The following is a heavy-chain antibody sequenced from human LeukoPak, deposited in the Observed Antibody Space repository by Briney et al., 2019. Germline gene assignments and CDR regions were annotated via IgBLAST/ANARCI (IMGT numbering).Heavy chain of an antibody. CDR1: GGTFRSYA. V-gene: IGHV1-69*05. CDR2: IIPIFGTA. CDR3: ARSEQLQYYFDY. J-gene: IGHJ4*02. Sequence: SVKVSCKASGGTFRSYAISWVRPAPGQGVAWMGRIIPIFGTANFVQKFQGRVTLTTDESTSTAYMALSSLRSEDTAVYYCARSEQLQYYFDYWGQGTLVTVSS. D-gene: IGHD6-6*01.